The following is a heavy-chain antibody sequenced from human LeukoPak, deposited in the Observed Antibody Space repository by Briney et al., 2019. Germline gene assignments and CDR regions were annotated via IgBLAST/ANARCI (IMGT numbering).Heavy chain of an antibody. CDR2: INPNSGGT. Sequence: ASVKVSCKASGYTFTGYYIHWVRQAPGQGLEWMGWINPNSGGTNYAQKFQGRVTITADKSTTTAYMELSSLRSEDTAVYFCARHDSYSSSFPYNWFDPWGQGTLVTVSS. CDR1: GYTFTGYY. J-gene: IGHJ5*02. V-gene: IGHV1-2*02. CDR3: ARHDSYSSSFPYNWFDP. D-gene: IGHD6-13*01.